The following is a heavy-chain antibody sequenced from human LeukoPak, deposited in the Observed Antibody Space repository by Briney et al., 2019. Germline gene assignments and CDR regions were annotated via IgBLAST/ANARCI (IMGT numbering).Heavy chain of an antibody. V-gene: IGHV3-74*01. CDR3: AKEDYYDSSGYYPLGY. CDR2: INSDGSTT. CDR1: GFTFSSYW. J-gene: IGHJ4*02. D-gene: IGHD3-22*01. Sequence: GGSLRLSCAASGFTFSSYWMHWVRQAPGKGLVWVSRINSDGSTTNYADSVKGRFTISRDNSKNTLYLQMNSLRAEDTAVYYCAKEDYYDSSGYYPLGYWGQGTLVTVSS.